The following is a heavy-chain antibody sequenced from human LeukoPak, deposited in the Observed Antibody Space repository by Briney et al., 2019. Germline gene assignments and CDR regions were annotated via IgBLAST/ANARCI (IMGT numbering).Heavy chain of an antibody. Sequence: SETLSLTCTVSGGSISSYYWSWIRQPPGEGLEWIGYIYYSGSTNYNPSLKSRVTISVDTSKNQFSLKLSSVTAADTAVYDCAFDSSGYNDAFDIWGQGTMVTVSS. CDR3: AFDSSGYNDAFDI. J-gene: IGHJ3*02. CDR1: GGSISSYY. V-gene: IGHV4-59*01. D-gene: IGHD3-22*01. CDR2: IYYSGST.